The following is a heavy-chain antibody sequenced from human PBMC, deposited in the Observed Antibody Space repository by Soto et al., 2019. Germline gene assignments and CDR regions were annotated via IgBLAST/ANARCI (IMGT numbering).Heavy chain of an antibody. CDR3: ARVRSSGWLNWFDP. CDR1: GGSISSYY. D-gene: IGHD6-19*01. V-gene: IGHV4-4*07. CDR2: IYTSGST. J-gene: IGHJ5*02. Sequence: LSLPCTVSGGSISSYYWSWIRQPAGKGLEWIGRIYTSGSTNYNPSLKSRVTMSVDTSKNQFSLRLSSVTAADTAVYYCARVRSSGWLNWFDPWGQGTLVTVSS.